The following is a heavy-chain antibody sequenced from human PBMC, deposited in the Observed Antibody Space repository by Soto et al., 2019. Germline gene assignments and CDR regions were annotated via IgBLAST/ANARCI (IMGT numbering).Heavy chain of an antibody. CDR3: ARDFDVNTALDYWYFDL. V-gene: IGHV4-4*07. J-gene: IGHJ2*01. CDR2: IYSSGRT. Sequence: QVHLQESGPGVVKASETLSLTCSLSGGSTSGKYWSWIRQSAGKGLEWIGRIYSSGRTHYNPSLGSRVAMSVAQNSFTLRLTCVTAADTAIYCCARDFDVNTALDYWYFDLWGRGTQVSVSS. CDR1: GGSTSGKY. D-gene: IGHD3-9*01.